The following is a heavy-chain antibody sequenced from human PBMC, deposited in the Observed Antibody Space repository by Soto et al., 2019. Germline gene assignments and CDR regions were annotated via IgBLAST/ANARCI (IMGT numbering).Heavy chain of an antibody. CDR2: ISADNGDT. J-gene: IGHJ4*02. D-gene: IGHD2-15*01. CDR3: ARCGYCSAGTCHSLFSDY. CDR1: GYSFTNYG. Sequence: QVQLVQSGAEVKKPGASVKVSCKASGYSFTNYGFNWVRQAPGQGLEWMGWISADNGDTIYAQTLQDRVSMTTDTSTSTAYMELRSLRSDDTAMYYCARCGYCSAGTCHSLFSDYWGQGTLVTVSS. V-gene: IGHV1-18*01.